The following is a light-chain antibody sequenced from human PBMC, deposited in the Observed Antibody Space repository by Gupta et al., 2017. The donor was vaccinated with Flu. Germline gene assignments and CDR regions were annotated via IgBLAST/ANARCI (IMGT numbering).Light chain of an antibody. CDR3: NSRDSTDNHQAV. J-gene: IGLJ2*01. Sequence: SSELTQDPAVSVALGQTVRITCQGDSLRNSYASWYQQKPGQAPFLVIYAKNIRHSESPELFSGSSSGNTASVTITGAQAVEEADYYCNSRDSTDNHQAVFGGGTKLTVL. CDR2: AKN. V-gene: IGLV3-19*01. CDR1: SLRNSY.